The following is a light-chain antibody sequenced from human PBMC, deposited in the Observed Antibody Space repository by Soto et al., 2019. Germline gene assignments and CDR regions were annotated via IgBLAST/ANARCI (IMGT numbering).Light chain of an antibody. J-gene: IGKJ4*01. Sequence: IVLTQSPATLSLSPGERATLSCTASQHVTTTYIAWYQQKFGQAPRLLIYGASTRATGTPDRFTGGGFGTDFTRTISRVEPEGFAVYYCQQYDSSFTFGGGTKVEMK. V-gene: IGKV3-20*01. CDR1: QHVTTTY. CDR2: GAS. CDR3: QQYDSSFT.